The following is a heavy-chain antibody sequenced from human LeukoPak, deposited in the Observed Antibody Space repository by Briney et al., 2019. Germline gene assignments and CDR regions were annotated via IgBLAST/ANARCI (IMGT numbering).Heavy chain of an antibody. J-gene: IGHJ4*02. Sequence: GGSLRLSCEASGFTFSTYWMSWVRQAPGKGLEWVANIKQDGSEKYYVDSVKGRFTISRDNAKNSLYLQMNSLRAEDTAMYYCARDSAGNDYWGQGTLVTVSS. CDR2: IKQDGSEK. CDR3: ARDSAGNDY. V-gene: IGHV3-7*01. CDR1: GFTFSTYW. D-gene: IGHD6-13*01.